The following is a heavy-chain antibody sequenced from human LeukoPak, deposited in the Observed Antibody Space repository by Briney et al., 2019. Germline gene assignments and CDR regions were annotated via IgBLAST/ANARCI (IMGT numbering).Heavy chain of an antibody. Sequence: GASVKVSCKASGGTFSSYAISWVRQAPGQGLEWMGGIIPISGTANYAQKFQGRVTITADESTSSAYMELSSLRSEDTAVYYCARVGPQSGFDYWGQGTLVTVSS. CDR3: ARVGPQSGFDY. CDR1: GGTFSSYA. CDR2: IIPISGTA. J-gene: IGHJ4*02. D-gene: IGHD3-10*01. V-gene: IGHV1-69*13.